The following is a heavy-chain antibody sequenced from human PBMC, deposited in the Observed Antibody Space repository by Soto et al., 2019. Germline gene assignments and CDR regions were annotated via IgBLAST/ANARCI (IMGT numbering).Heavy chain of an antibody. J-gene: IGHJ6*02. Sequence: GGSLRLSCAASGLTFSSYSMNWVRQAPGKGLEWVSYISSSSSTIYYADSVKGRFTISRDNAKNSLYLQMNSLRAEDTAVYYCAFGEDSRYYYYGMDVWGQGTTVTVAS. CDR1: GLTFSSYS. CDR3: AFGEDSRYYYYGMDV. V-gene: IGHV3-48*01. D-gene: IGHD2-21*01. CDR2: ISSSSSTI.